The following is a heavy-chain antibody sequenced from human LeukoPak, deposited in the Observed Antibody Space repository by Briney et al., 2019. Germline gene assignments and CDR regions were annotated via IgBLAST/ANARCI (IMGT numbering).Heavy chain of an antibody. CDR3: ARETGYCSSTSCESNFDY. CDR2: IWYDGNDK. Sequence: GGSLRLSCAASGFTFSNYAMHWVRQAPGKGLEWVAVIWYDGNDKYYADSVKGRFTISRDSSKNTLYLQMNSLRAEDTAVYYCARETGYCSSTSCESNFDYWGQGTLVTVSS. V-gene: IGHV3-33*01. J-gene: IGHJ4*02. D-gene: IGHD2-2*01. CDR1: GFTFSNYA.